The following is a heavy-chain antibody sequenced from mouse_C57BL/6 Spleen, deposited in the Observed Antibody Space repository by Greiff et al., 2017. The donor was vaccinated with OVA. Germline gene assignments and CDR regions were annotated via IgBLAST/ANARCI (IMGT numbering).Heavy chain of an antibody. CDR3: ARLGNWLAY. Sequence: VHLVESGPELVKPGASVKLSCKASGYAFSSSWMNWVKQRPGQGLEWIGRIYPGDGDTYYNGKFKGKATLTADKSSSTAYMQLRSLTSEDSAVYLCARLGNWLAYWGQGTLVTVSA. D-gene: IGHD2-1*01. V-gene: IGHV1-82*01. CDR2: IYPGDGDT. CDR1: GYAFSSSW. J-gene: IGHJ3*01.